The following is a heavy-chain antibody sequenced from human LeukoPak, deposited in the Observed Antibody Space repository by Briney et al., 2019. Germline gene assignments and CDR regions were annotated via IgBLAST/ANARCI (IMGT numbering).Heavy chain of an antibody. CDR2: ISYDGSNK. Sequence: GGSLRLSCAASGFTFSSYGMHWVRQAPGKGLEWVAVISYDGSNKYYADSVKGRFTISRDNSKNTLFLQMNSLRAEDTAVYYCAKDRSCSGSSCNVGSWGQGTTVTVSS. V-gene: IGHV3-30*18. CDR1: GFTFSSYG. D-gene: IGHD2-2*01. CDR3: AKDRSCSGSSCNVGS. J-gene: IGHJ3*01.